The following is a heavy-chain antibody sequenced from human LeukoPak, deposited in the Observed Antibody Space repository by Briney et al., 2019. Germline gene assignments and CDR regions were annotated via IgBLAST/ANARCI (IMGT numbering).Heavy chain of an antibody. J-gene: IGHJ4*02. CDR3: ARYISVWGGFDY. CDR2: ISSSGSTI. Sequence: GGSLRLSCAASGFTFSNNDMNWVRQAPGKGLEWVSYISSSGSTIYYADSVKGRFTISRDNSKNTLYLQMNSLRAEDTAVYYCARYISVWGGFDYWGQGTLVTVSS. V-gene: IGHV3-48*01. CDR1: GFTFSNND. D-gene: IGHD6-19*01.